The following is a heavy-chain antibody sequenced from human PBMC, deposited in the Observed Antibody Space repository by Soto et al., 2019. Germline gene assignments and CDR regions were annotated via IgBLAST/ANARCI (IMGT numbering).Heavy chain of an antibody. D-gene: IGHD3-22*01. CDR3: EHSFTAPDYYDCRDYPHVLDI. J-gene: IGHJ3*02. V-gene: IGHV2-5*02. Sequence: QITLKESGPTLVKPAQTLTLTCTFSGFSLSTTGVAVGWIRQPPGKALEWLALIYWDDDKRYSPSLKSRLTIPKDTSETQVVLRMTNMDPVDTATYSCEHSFTAPDYYDCRDYPHVLDIWGQGPMVNVSS. CDR2: IYWDDDK. CDR1: GFSLSTTGVA.